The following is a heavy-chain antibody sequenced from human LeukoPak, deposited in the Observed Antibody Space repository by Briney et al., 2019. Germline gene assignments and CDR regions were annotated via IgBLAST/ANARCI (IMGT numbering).Heavy chain of an antibody. Sequence: GGPLTLSCAASAFTFSSSWMSWVRQAPGKGLEWVANINLDGTDKRYVDCVKGRFTISRDNAKNSLYLQMNSLRAGGTAVYYWGRNYGRNSGHWGQGTLLSVSS. V-gene: IGHV3-7*05. CDR2: INLDGTDK. J-gene: IGHJ4*02. CDR1: AFTFSSSW. D-gene: IGHD4-23*01. CDR3: GRNYGRNSGH.